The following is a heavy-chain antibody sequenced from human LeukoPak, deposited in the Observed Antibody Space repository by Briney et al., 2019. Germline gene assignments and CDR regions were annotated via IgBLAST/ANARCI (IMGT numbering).Heavy chain of an antibody. CDR3: ARAAYSGSYHSDY. CDR1: GGSISSYY. Sequence: SETLSLTCTVSGGSISSYYWSWIRQPPGKGLEWIGYIYYSGSTNYNPSLKSRVTISVDTSKNQFSLKLSSVTATDTAVYYCARAAYSGSYHSDYWGQGTLVTVSS. V-gene: IGHV4-59*01. J-gene: IGHJ4*02. D-gene: IGHD1-26*01. CDR2: IYYSGST.